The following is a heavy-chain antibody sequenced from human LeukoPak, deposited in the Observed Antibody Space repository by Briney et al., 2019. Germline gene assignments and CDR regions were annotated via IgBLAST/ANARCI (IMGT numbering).Heavy chain of an antibody. CDR3: AGRKNTYYYDSSGSLGY. D-gene: IGHD3-22*01. Sequence: SQTLSLTCTVSGGSISSGGYYWSWIRQPPGKGLEWIGYIYHSGSTYYNPSLKSRVTISVDRSKNQFSLKLSSVTAADTAVYYCAGRKNTYYYDSSGSLGYWGQGTLVTVSS. CDR2: IYHSGST. CDR1: GGSISSGGYY. J-gene: IGHJ4*02. V-gene: IGHV4-30-2*01.